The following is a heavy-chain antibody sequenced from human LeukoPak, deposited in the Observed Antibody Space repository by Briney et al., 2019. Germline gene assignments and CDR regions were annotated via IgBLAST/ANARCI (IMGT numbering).Heavy chain of an antibody. CDR3: ARPLVPYSSGWFDLDAFDI. CDR1: GYSFTSYW. Sequence: GGSLKISCKGSGYSFTSYWIGWVRQMPGKGLEWMGIIYPGDSDTRYSPSFQGQVTISAGKSISTAYLQWSSLKASDTAMYYCARPLVPYSSGWFDLDAFDIWGQGTMVTVSS. V-gene: IGHV5-51*01. CDR2: IYPGDSDT. J-gene: IGHJ3*02. D-gene: IGHD6-19*01.